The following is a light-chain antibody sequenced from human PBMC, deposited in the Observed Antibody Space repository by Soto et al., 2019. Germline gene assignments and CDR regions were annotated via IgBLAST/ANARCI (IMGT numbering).Light chain of an antibody. Sequence: DSQLAQSRYCVYPCIRESVTITCRASQVISTSLAWYQVKPGKAPKLLIYAASTLESGVPSRFSATVSGTEFSLTMPTLQPDYFAPPYCQQPFASPITFAQGTRLEIK. CDR1: QVISTS. CDR3: QQPFASPIT. V-gene: IGKV1-9*01. J-gene: IGKJ5*01. CDR2: AAS.